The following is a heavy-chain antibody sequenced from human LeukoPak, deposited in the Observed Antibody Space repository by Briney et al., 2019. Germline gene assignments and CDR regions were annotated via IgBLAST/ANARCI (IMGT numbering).Heavy chain of an antibody. D-gene: IGHD7-27*01. CDR1: GGSISSYY. CDR3: ARDEGSYWGQGDWFDP. CDR2: IYSSGHA. Sequence: SETLSLTCTVSGGSISSYYWSWIRKLAANGLEWIGRIYSSGHANYNPSLKSRITMSVDTSKNQVSLNRASVTAADTAVYYCARDEGSYWGQGDWFDPWGQGTLVTVSS. J-gene: IGHJ5*02. V-gene: IGHV4-4*07.